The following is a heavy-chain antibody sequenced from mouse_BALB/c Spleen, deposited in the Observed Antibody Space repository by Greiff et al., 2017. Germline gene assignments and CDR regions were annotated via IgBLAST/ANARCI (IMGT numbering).Heavy chain of an antibody. J-gene: IGHJ4*01. D-gene: IGHD2-10*02. CDR3: ARQYGPYAMDY. CDR2: ISSGGGST. CDR1: GFAFSGYD. Sequence: EVKLVESGGGLVKPGGSLKLSCAASGFAFSGYDMSWVRQTPGKRLEWVAYISSGGGSTYYTDTVKGRFTISRDNATNTLYLQMISLKSEDTAMYYCARQYGPYAMDYWGQGTPVTVSA. V-gene: IGHV5-12-1*01.